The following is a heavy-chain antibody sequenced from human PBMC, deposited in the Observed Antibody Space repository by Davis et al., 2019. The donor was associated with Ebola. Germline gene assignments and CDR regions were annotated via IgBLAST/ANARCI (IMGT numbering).Heavy chain of an antibody. J-gene: IGHJ4*02. D-gene: IGHD3-22*01. CDR2: ISSSRNFI. CDR1: GFDFSDYT. V-gene: IGHV3-21*01. Sequence: PGGSLRLSCAASGFDFSDYTMNWVRQAPGKGLEWVASISSSRNFIYYADSLKGRLTISRDSAKNSLHLQMNSLRAEDTAVYYCARESYYDISGYYFRHLDYWGRGTPVTVSS. CDR3: ARESYYDISGYYFRHLDY.